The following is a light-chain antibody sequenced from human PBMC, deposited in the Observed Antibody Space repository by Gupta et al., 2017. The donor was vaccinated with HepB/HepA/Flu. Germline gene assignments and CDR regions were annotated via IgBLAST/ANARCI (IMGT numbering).Light chain of an antibody. J-gene: IGLJ2*01. V-gene: IGLV1-51*02. CDR1: SSNIGNNY. Sequence: QSVLTQPPPVSAALGQKVTISRSGSSSNIGNNYVSWYQQLPGSAPKLLIYEDNKRPSGIPDRFSGSKSGTSATLGITVLQTGDEADYYCGTWDSSLSAAVFGGGTELTVL. CDR2: EDN. CDR3: GTWDSSLSAAV.